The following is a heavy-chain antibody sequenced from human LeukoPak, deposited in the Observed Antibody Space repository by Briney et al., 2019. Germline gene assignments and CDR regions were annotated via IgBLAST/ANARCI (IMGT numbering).Heavy chain of an antibody. CDR2: INPSGGST. Sequence: ASVKVFCKASGYTFTSYYMHWVRQAPGQGLEWMGIINPSGGSTSYAQKFQGRVTMTRDTSTSTVYMELSSLRSEDTAVYYCARALSTVPSGGPFDYWGQGTLVTVSS. CDR3: ARALSTVPSGGPFDY. V-gene: IGHV1-46*01. CDR1: GYTFTSYY. D-gene: IGHD4-17*01. J-gene: IGHJ4*02.